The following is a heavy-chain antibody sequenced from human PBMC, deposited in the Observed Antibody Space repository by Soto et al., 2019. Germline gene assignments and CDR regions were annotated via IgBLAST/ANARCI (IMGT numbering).Heavy chain of an antibody. V-gene: IGHV2-70*01. CDR2: IDWDDDK. CDR3: ARVDYSSSWPLSDY. J-gene: IGHJ4*01. CDR1: GFSLTTSAMC. Sequence: GPTLVNPTQTLTLTCTFSGFSLTTSAMCVSWIRQPPGKALEWLALIDWDDDKYYSTSLRTRLTISKDTSKNQVVLTMTNMDPVDTATYFCARVDYSSSWPLSDYWGHGTLVTVS. D-gene: IGHD6-13*01.